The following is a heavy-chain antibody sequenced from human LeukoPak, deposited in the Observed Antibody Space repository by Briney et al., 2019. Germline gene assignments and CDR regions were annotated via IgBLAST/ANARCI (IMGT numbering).Heavy chain of an antibody. CDR2: IIPIFCRA. CDR3: ARDGIAVAGTVY. CDR1: GGTFNSYA. V-gene: IGHV1-69*01. Sequence: SVKVSFKASGGTFNSYAISWVRQARGQGLEWMGGIIPIFCRANYAQKFQGRVTITADESTSTAYMELSSLRSEDTAVYYCARDGIAVAGTVYWGQGTLVTVSS. J-gene: IGHJ4*02. D-gene: IGHD6-19*01.